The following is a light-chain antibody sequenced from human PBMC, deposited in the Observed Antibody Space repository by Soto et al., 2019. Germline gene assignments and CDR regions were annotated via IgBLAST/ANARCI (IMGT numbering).Light chain of an antibody. V-gene: IGLV2-11*01. J-gene: IGLJ1*01. CDR2: DVS. CDR1: SSDVGGYNY. CDR3: CSYAGSARYV. Sequence: QSALTQPRSVSGSPGQSVTISCTGTSSDVGGYNYVSWYQQHPGKAPKVMIYDVSERPSGVPDRFSGSKSGNTASLTISGLQAEDEADYYSCSYAGSARYVFGTGTKLTVL.